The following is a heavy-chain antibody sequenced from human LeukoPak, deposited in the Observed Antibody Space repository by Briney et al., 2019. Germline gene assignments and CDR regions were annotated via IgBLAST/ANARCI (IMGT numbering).Heavy chain of an antibody. CDR2: IYYSGST. J-gene: IGHJ4*02. D-gene: IGHD6-19*01. CDR1: GGSISSYY. Sequence: SETLSPTCTVSGGSISSYYWSWIRQPPGKGLEWIGYIYYSGSTNYNPSLKSRVTISVDTSKNQFSLKLSSMTAADTAVYYCARVRAVADPYFDYWGQGTLVTVSS. V-gene: IGHV4-59*01. CDR3: ARVRAVADPYFDY.